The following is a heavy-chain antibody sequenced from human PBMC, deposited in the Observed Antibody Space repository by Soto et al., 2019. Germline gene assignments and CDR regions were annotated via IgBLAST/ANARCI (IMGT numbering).Heavy chain of an antibody. J-gene: IGHJ4*02. D-gene: IGHD3-22*01. CDR1: GDTFIGYS. CDR3: VRATYFSDSSGYTRCFDY. Sequence: QVQLVQSGAEVKKPGTSVRVSCKASGDTFIGYSISWVRQAPGQGLEWMGWVIPTQRTTKYAQRFQGRVTMSVDQFASTTYMELSSLRPEDTALYYCVRATYFSDSSGYTRCFDYWGQGTLVTVSS. V-gene: IGHV1-69*01. CDR2: VIPTQRTT.